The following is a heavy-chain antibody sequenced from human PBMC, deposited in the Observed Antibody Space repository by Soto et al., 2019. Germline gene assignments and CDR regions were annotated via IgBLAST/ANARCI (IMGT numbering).Heavy chain of an antibody. V-gene: IGHV4-34*01. Sequence: SETLSLTCSGYGGFFSGYYWSWIRQPPGKGLEWIGEINHSGSTNYNPSLKSRVTISVDTSKNQFSLKLSSVTAADTAVYYCARARSGGDILTGYRYYYYGMDVWGQATTVT. CDR2: INHSGST. D-gene: IGHD3-9*01. CDR3: ARARSGGDILTGYRYYYYGMDV. CDR1: GGFFSGYY. J-gene: IGHJ6*02.